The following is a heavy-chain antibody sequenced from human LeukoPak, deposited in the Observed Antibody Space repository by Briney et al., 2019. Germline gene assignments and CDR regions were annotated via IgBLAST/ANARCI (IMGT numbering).Heavy chain of an antibody. Sequence: GGSLRLSCAASGFTFSSYAMSWVRQAPGKGLEWVSAISGSGGSTYYADSVKGRFTISRDSSKNTLYLQMNSLRAEDTAVYYCAKAGPYDYVWGSYRFDYWGQGTLVTVSS. D-gene: IGHD3-16*02. J-gene: IGHJ4*02. CDR3: AKAGPYDYVWGSYRFDY. CDR1: GFTFSSYA. CDR2: ISGSGGST. V-gene: IGHV3-23*01.